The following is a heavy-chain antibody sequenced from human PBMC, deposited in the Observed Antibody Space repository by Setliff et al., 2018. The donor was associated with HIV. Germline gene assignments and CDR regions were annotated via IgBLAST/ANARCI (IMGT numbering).Heavy chain of an antibody. V-gene: IGHV4-34*01. CDR1: GGSFSGYY. CDR2: INHSGST. J-gene: IGHJ5*02. Sequence: SETLSLTCAVYGGSFSGYYWSWIRQPPGKGLEWIGEINHSGSTNYNPSLKSRVTISVDTSKNQFSLKLSSVTAADTAVYYCAREIQASLDPPYGYNYFDPWGQGILVTVS. CDR3: AREIQASLDPPYGYNYFDP. D-gene: IGHD3-9*01.